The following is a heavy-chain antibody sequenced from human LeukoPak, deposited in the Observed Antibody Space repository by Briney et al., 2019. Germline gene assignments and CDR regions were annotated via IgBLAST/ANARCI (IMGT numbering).Heavy chain of an antibody. Sequence: EASVKVSCKASGYTFTNYYIHWVRQAPGQGLEWMGWINPNSGGTNYAQKFQGRVTMTRDTSISTAYMDLSRLRFDDTAVYYCAIDTISDAFDVWGQGTMVTVSS. V-gene: IGHV1-2*02. CDR1: GYTFTNYY. J-gene: IGHJ3*01. D-gene: IGHD3-3*01. CDR2: INPNSGGT. CDR3: AIDTISDAFDV.